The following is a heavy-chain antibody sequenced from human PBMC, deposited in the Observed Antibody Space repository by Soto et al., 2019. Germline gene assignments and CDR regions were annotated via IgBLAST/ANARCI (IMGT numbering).Heavy chain of an antibody. Sequence: EVQLVESGGGLVQPGGSLRLSCVGSGFTFSNYWMHWVRQVPGKGPVWVSRVNSAGSQSSYADFVKGRFTVSRDNANNHLYLEMNSLSADDTAVYYCATGGYSYGWGYWGQGTLVTVSS. V-gene: IGHV3-74*01. CDR3: ATGGYSYGWGY. CDR1: GFTFSNYW. J-gene: IGHJ4*02. D-gene: IGHD5-18*01. CDR2: VNSAGSQS.